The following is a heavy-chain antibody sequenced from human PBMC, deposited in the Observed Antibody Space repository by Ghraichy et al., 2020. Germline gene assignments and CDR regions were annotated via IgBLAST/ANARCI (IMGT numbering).Heavy chain of an antibody. CDR1: GFTFSSYW. Sequence: GGSLRLSCAASGFTFSSYWMHWVRQAPGKGLVWVSRINSDGSTTNYADSVKGRFTISRDNAKNTLYLQMNSLGAEDTAVYYCARDHSDYYFDYWGQGTLVTVSS. J-gene: IGHJ4*02. D-gene: IGHD4-11*01. CDR2: INSDGSTT. CDR3: ARDHSDYYFDY. V-gene: IGHV3-74*01.